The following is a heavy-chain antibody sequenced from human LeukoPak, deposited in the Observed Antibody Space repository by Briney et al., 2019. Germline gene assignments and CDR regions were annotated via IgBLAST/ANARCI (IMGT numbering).Heavy chain of an antibody. Sequence: KSSETLSLTCAVYGGSFSGYYWSWIRQPPGKGLEWIGEINHNGSTNYNPSLKSRVTISVDTSKNQFSLKLSSVTAADTAVYYCARGRAVVTAKLFFDYWGQGTLVTVSS. CDR1: GGSFSGYY. D-gene: IGHD2-21*02. V-gene: IGHV4-34*01. CDR3: ARGRAVVTAKLFFDY. CDR2: INHNGST. J-gene: IGHJ4*02.